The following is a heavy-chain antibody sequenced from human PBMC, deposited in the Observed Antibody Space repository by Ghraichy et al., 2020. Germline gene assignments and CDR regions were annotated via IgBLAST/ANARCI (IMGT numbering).Heavy chain of an antibody. J-gene: IGHJ2*01. D-gene: IGHD3-22*01. V-gene: IGHV3-33*01. CDR3: AREDYYDSSGYHLGYFDL. CDR2: IWYDGANQ. CDR1: GFTFSTYG. Sequence: GGSLRLSCAASGFTFSTYGIHWVRQAPGKGLEWVALIWYDGANQYYADSVKGRFTISRDNSKNTLYLQMNSLRVEDTAVYYCAREDYYDSSGYHLGYFDLGGRGTLVTVSS.